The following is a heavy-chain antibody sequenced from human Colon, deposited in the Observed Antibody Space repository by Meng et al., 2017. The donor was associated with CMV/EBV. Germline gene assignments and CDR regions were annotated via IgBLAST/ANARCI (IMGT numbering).Heavy chain of an antibody. J-gene: IGHJ4*02. D-gene: IGHD5-18*01. CDR2: ISSRSTYI. Sequence: GGSLRLSCAASGFTLNSYGFHWVRQAPGKGLEWVSSISSRSTYISYADSLKGRFTISRDNAKNSVYLQMNSLRVEDTAVYYCARDRGHNNGYAFDYWGQGTLVTVSS. V-gene: IGHV3-21*01. CDR1: GFTLNSYG. CDR3: ARDRGHNNGYAFDY.